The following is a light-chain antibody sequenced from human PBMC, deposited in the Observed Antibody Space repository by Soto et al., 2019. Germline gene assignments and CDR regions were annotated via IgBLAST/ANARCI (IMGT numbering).Light chain of an antibody. J-gene: IGKJ4*01. CDR1: QSVGSY. Sequence: EIVVTQSPATLSLSPGERATLSCRTSQSVGSYLAWYQKKPGKAPRLLIYDASNRATGIPARFSGSGSGRDFTLTIGSLEPEDFAVYYCQQRSTWAPLSFGGGTQVEIK. CDR2: DAS. CDR3: QQRSTWAPLS. V-gene: IGKV3-11*02.